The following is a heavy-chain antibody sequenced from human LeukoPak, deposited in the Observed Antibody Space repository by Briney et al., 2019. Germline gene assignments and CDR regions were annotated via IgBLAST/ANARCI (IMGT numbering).Heavy chain of an antibody. CDR2: IKQDASEQ. Sequence: QPGGSLRLSCVGSGFTFSSHWMSWVRQAPGKGLEYVANIKQDASEQYFVDSVKGRFTISRDNVRNSLHLRMNSLRAEDTAVYYCARVRFSGSPYYFDSWGQGTLVTVSS. D-gene: IGHD6-25*01. V-gene: IGHV3-7*03. CDR3: ARVRFSGSPYYFDS. J-gene: IGHJ4*02. CDR1: GFTFSSHW.